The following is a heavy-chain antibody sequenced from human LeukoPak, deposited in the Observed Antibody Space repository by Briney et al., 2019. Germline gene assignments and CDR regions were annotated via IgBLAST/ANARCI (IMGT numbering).Heavy chain of an antibody. V-gene: IGHV1-69*04. CDR1: GGTFSSYV. CDR2: IIPIVGIA. CDR3: ARDTNWNGNNYYGMDV. D-gene: IGHD1-1*01. J-gene: IGHJ6*02. Sequence: SVQVSCKASGGTFSSYVINWVRQAPGQGLEWMGRIIPIVGIANYAEKIQGRVTITADKSTNTAYMELSSLRSEDTAVYYCARDTNWNGNNYYGMDVWGQGTTGDVSS.